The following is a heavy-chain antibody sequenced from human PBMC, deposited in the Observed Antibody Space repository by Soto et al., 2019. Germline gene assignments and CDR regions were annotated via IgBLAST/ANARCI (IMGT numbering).Heavy chain of an antibody. D-gene: IGHD3-16*01. CDR2: INAGNGNT. J-gene: IGHJ6*03. Sequence: GASVKVSCKASGYTFTSYAMHWVRQAPGQRLEWMGWINAGNGNTKYSQKFQGRVTITRDTSASTAYMELSSLRSEDTAVYYCATSRGGYYYYYYMDVWGKGTTVTVSS. V-gene: IGHV1-3*01. CDR1: GYTFTSYA. CDR3: ATSRGGYYYYYYMDV.